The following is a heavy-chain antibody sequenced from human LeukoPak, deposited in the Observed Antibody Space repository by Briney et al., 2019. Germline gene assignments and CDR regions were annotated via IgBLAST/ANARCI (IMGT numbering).Heavy chain of an antibody. CDR2: ISSSSSYI. V-gene: IGHV3-21*01. CDR3: ARGWEESGMDV. D-gene: IGHD1-26*01. Sequence: PGGSLRLSCAASGFTFSSYSMNWARQAPGKGLEWVSSISSSSSYIYYADSVKGRFTISRDNAKNSLYLQMSSLRAEDTAVYYCARGWEESGMDVWGQGTTVTVSS. J-gene: IGHJ6*02. CDR1: GFTFSSYS.